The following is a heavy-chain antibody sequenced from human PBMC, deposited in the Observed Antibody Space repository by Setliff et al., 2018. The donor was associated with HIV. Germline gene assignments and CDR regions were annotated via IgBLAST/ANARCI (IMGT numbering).Heavy chain of an antibody. Sequence: GASVKVSCKASGYTFTSYAMHWVRQAPGQRLEWMGWINAGNGNTKYSQKFQGRVTITADTSSTTAYMELSSLRSDDTAVYYCARDWNYVVDVWGKGTTVTVSS. J-gene: IGHJ6*04. V-gene: IGHV1-3*01. CDR3: ARDWNYVVDV. D-gene: IGHD3-16*01. CDR2: INAGNGNT. CDR1: GYTFTSYA.